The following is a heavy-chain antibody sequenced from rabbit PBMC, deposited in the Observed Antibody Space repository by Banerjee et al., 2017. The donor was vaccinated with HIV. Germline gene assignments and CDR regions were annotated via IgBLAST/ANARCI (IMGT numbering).Heavy chain of an antibody. CDR1: GFTISGSYW. Sequence: QSLEESGGDLVKPGTSLTLTCTASGFTISGSYWISWVRQAPGKGLEWIGCIDGIGSGSTYYATWAKGRFTISKTSSTTVTLQMTSLTAADTATYFCARDNYYDPGDYDLWGPGTLVTVS. J-gene: IGHJ4*01. CDR3: ARDNYYDPGDYDL. CDR2: IDGIGSGST. V-gene: IGHV1S40*01. D-gene: IGHD2-1*01.